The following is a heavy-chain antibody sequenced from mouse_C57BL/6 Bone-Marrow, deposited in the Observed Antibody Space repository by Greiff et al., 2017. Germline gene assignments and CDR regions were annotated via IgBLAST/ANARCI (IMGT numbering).Heavy chain of an antibody. V-gene: IGHV5-9*04. CDR2: ISGGGGNT. CDR3: ARHGVYYYGSSYGFAY. CDR1: GFTFSSYT. D-gene: IGHD1-1*01. Sequence: EVQVVESGGGLVKPGGSLKLSCAASGFTFSSYTMSWVRQTPEKRLEWVATISGGGGNTYYPDSVKGRFTISRDNATNTLYLQMSSLRSEDTAVYYCARHGVYYYGSSYGFAYWGQGTLVTVSA. J-gene: IGHJ3*01.